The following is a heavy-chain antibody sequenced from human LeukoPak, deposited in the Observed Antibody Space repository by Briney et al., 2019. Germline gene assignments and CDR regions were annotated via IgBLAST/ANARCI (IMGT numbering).Heavy chain of an antibody. CDR3: ARDYIAANWFDP. V-gene: IGHV4-61*02. D-gene: IGHD5-12*01. Sequence: SETLSLTCTVSGGSISSGSYYWSWIRQPAGKGLEWIGRIYTGGSTNYNPSLKSRVTISVDTSKNQFSLKLSSVTAADTAVYYCARDYIAANWFDPWGQGTLVTVSS. CDR2: IYTGGST. J-gene: IGHJ5*02. CDR1: GGSISSGSYY.